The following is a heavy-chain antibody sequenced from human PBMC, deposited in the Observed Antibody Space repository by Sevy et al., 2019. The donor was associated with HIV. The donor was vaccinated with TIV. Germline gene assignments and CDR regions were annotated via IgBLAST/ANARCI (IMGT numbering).Heavy chain of an antibody. CDR2: ISYDGSNK. D-gene: IGHD6-13*01. CDR1: GFTFSSYA. CDR3: AREHSSSSAFDI. V-gene: IGHV3-30-3*01. J-gene: IGHJ3*02. Sequence: GGSLRLSCAASGFTFSSYAMHWVRQAPGKGLEWVAVISYDGSNKYYADSVKGRFTISRDNSKNTLYLQMNSLRAEDTAVYYCAREHSSSSAFDIWGQGTLVTVSS.